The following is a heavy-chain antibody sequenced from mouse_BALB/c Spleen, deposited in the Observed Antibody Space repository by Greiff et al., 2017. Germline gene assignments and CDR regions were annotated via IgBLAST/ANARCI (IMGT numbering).Heavy chain of an antibody. CDR2: IYPSDSYT. D-gene: IGHD2-2*01. V-gene: IGHV1-69*02. Sequence: QVQLQQSGAELVRPGALVKLSCKASGFNIKDYYMHWVKQRPGQGLEWIGNIYPSDSYTNYNQKFKDKATLTVDKSSSTAYMQLSSPTSEDSAVYYCTRRGYDGAWFAYWGQGTLVTVSA. CDR3: TRRGYDGAWFAY. CDR1: GFNIKDYY. J-gene: IGHJ3*01.